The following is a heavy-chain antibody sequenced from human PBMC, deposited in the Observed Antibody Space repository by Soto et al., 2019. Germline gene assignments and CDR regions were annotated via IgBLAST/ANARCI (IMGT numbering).Heavy chain of an antibody. CDR2: ISYDGSNK. V-gene: IGHV3-30*18. J-gene: IGHJ4*02. CDR3: AKVPEYRDGSSFYYFDS. Sequence: GGSLRLSCAASGFTFSSYGMHWVRQAPGKGLEWVAVISYDGSNKYYADSVKGRFTISRDNSKNMLYLQMNNLRVDDTAIYFCAKVPEYRDGSSFYYFDSWGQGAPVTVSS. D-gene: IGHD6-6*01. CDR1: GFTFSSYG.